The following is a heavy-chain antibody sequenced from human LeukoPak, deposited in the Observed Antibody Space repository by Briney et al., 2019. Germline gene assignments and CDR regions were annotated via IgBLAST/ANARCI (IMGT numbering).Heavy chain of an antibody. V-gene: IGHV1-18*01. CDR1: GYTFTSYG. Sequence: ASVKVSCKASGYTFTSYGISWVRQAPGQGLEWMGWISAYNGNTNYAQKLQGRVTMTTDTSTSTAYMELRSLRSDDTAVYYCARGVLSSGYDFWSGYYDPLRPMKYYFDYWGQGTLVTVSS. J-gene: IGHJ4*01. CDR3: ARGVLSSGYDFWSGYYDPLRPMKYYFDY. CDR2: ISAYNGNT. D-gene: IGHD3-3*01.